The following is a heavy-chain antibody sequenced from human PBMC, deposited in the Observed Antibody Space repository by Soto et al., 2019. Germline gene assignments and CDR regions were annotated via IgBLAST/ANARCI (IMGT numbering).Heavy chain of an antibody. J-gene: IGHJ4*02. CDR2: MNPNSGNT. D-gene: IGHD3-3*01. CDR1: GYTFTSYD. V-gene: IGHV1-8*01. Sequence: ASVKVSCKASGYTFTSYDINWVRQATGQGLEWMGWMNPNSGNTGYAQKFQGRVTMTRNTSISTAYMELSSLRSEDTAVYYCARGRYDFWSGYRRSYFDYWGQGTLVTVSS. CDR3: ARGRYDFWSGYRRSYFDY.